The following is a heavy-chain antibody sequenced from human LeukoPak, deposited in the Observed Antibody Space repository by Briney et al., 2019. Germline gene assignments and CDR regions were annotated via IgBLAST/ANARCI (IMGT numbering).Heavy chain of an antibody. CDR3: ARDLYGDYSFDY. CDR1: GFTFSTYS. D-gene: IGHD4-17*01. J-gene: IGHJ4*02. CDR2: ISSSSYI. Sequence: GGSLRLSCAASGFTFSTYSMNWVRQAPGMGLEWVPSISSSSYIYYADSVKGRFTISRDNAKNSLYLQMNSLRAEDTAVYYCARDLYGDYSFDYWGQGALVTVSS. V-gene: IGHV3-21*01.